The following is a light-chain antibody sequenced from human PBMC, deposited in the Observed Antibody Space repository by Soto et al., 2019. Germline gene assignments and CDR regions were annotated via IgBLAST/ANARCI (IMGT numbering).Light chain of an antibody. J-gene: IGKJ5*01. CDR2: DAS. V-gene: IGKV3-11*01. CDR1: QSVSTY. Sequence: EVVLTQSPATLSLFPGERATLSCRASQSVSTYLGWYQQKPGQAPRLLIYDASNRAAGIPVRFSGSGSGTDFTLTISSLDPEDFAVYYCYQRGDWPPITFGRGTRLEVK. CDR3: YQRGDWPPIT.